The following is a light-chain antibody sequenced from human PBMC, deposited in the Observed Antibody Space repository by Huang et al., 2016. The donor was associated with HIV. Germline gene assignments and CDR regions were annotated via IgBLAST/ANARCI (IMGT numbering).Light chain of an antibody. CDR1: QDIANS. CDR3: QQLHSYPIT. V-gene: IGKV1-9*01. Sequence: QLTQSPSSLSMSVGDRVIITCQASQDIANSLAWSQHKPGRAPKLRISAASTLQRGVPSRFSGGSAETYFTLIITNLQPDDFASYYCQQLHSYPITFGQGTRLDI. CDR2: AAS. J-gene: IGKJ5*01.